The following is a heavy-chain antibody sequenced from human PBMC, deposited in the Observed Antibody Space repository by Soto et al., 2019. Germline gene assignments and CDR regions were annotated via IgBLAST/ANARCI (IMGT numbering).Heavy chain of an antibody. CDR2: ISGSGGST. Sequence: GGSLRLSCAASGFTFSSYAMSWVRQAPGKGLEWVSAISGSGGSTYYADSVKGRFTISRDNSKNTLYLQMNSLRAEDTAVYYCAKGPYCTNGVCTPYYYHYGMDVWGQGTTVTVSS. CDR1: GFTFSSYA. D-gene: IGHD2-8*01. CDR3: AKGPYCTNGVCTPYYYHYGMDV. V-gene: IGHV3-23*01. J-gene: IGHJ6*02.